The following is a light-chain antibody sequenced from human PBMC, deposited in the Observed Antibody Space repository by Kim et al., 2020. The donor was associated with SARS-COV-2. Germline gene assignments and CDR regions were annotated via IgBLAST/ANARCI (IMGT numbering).Light chain of an antibody. J-gene: IGKJ5*01. Sequence: PGERASLSCRASQSVSTNSLAWYQQRPGQTPRLLIYGASTRAAGIPDRFSASGSGTDFTLTIGRLEPEDFAVYYCQQYARPPITFGQGTRLEIK. V-gene: IGKV3-20*01. CDR3: QQYARPPIT. CDR1: QSVSTNS. CDR2: GAS.